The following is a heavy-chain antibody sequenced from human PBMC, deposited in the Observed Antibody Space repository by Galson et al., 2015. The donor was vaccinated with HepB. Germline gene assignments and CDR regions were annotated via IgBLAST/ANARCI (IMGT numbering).Heavy chain of an antibody. CDR2: ISSHGDST. CDR1: GFTFSSYA. CDR3: VKCQQGYSGYDYLDY. Sequence: SLRLSCAASGFTFSSYAMHWVRQAAGKGLDFVSAISSHGDSTYYADSVKGRFTISRDNSMNTLYLQMSSLRAEDTALYYCVKCQQGYSGYDYLDYWGQGTLDTVSS. V-gene: IGHV3-64D*06. J-gene: IGHJ4*02. D-gene: IGHD5-12*01.